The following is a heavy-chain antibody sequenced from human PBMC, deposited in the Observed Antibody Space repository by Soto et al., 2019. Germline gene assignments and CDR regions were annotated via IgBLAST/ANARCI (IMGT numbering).Heavy chain of an antibody. J-gene: IGHJ5*02. CDR2: TWYDESIK. V-gene: IGHV3-33*01. CDR3: ARVNSAGAGENWFDP. D-gene: IGHD1-26*01. CDR1: GFTFSDYG. Sequence: GGSLRLSCAASGFTFSDYGMHWVRQAPGKGLEWVALTWYDESIKVYADSVKGRFTISRDNSKNTLYLQMNNLRPEDTAVYFCARVNSAGAGENWFDPWGQGTLVTVSS.